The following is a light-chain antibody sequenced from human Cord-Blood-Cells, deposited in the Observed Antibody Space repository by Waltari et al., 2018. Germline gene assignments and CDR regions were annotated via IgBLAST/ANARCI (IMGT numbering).Light chain of an antibody. Sequence: QSALTQPASVSGSPGQSIPLSCTGTSSDVVGSNYVSWYQQPPGKAPKLMIYDVSNRPSGVSNRFSGSKSGNTASLTISGLQAEDEADYYCSSYTSSSTWVFGGGTKLTVL. J-gene: IGLJ3*02. CDR3: SSYTSSSTWV. V-gene: IGLV2-14*01. CDR2: DVS. CDR1: SSDVVGSNY.